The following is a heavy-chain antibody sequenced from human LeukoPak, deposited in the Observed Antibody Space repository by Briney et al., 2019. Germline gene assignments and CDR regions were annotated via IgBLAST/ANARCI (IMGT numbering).Heavy chain of an antibody. Sequence: ASVTVSCKASGGTFSSYAISWVRQAPGQGLEWMGRIIPILGIANYAQKFQGRVTITADKSTSTAYMELSSLRSEDTAVYYCARAYYSSTSGNYYGMDVWGQGTTVTVSS. CDR3: ARAYYSSTSGNYYGMDV. J-gene: IGHJ6*02. CDR2: IIPILGIA. V-gene: IGHV1-69*04. CDR1: GGTFSSYA. D-gene: IGHD6-13*01.